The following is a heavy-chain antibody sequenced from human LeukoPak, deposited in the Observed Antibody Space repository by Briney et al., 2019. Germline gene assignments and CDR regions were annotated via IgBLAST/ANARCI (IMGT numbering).Heavy chain of an antibody. J-gene: IGHJ5*02. Sequence: SVKVSFKASGGTFISYAISWVRQAPGQGLEWMGGIIPIFGTANYAQKFQGRVTITTDESTSTAYMELSSLRSEDTAVYYCTGGYQLLSDNWFDPWGQGTLVTVSS. CDR1: GGTFISYA. V-gene: IGHV1-69*05. D-gene: IGHD2-2*01. CDR3: TGGYQLLSDNWFDP. CDR2: IIPIFGTA.